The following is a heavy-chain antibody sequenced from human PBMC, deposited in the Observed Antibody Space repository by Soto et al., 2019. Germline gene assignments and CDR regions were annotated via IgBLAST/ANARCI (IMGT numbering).Heavy chain of an antibody. V-gene: IGHV4-31*03. D-gene: IGHD2-15*01. CDR1: GGSISSGGYY. CDR3: ARGQTGCSGGSCYPNQNAFDI. CDR2: IYYSGST. Sequence: QVQLQESGPGLVKPSQTLSLTCTVSGGSISSGGYYWSWIRQHPGKGLEWIGYIYYSGSTYYNPSLHGRVTISVDTSKDQYSLKLSSVTAADTAVYYCARGQTGCSGGSCYPNQNAFDIWGQGTMVTVSS. J-gene: IGHJ3*02.